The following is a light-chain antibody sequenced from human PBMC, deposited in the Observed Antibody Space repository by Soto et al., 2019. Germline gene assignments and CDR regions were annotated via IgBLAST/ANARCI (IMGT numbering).Light chain of an antibody. CDR2: GAS. V-gene: IGKV3D-15*01. J-gene: IGKJ4*01. CDR1: QSISST. Sequence: EIVMTQSPATLSVSPGERATLSCRASQSISSTLAWYQKKPGQAPRLLISGASTRATGIPVRISGSGSGTEFTLTIDSLQSEDSAVYYCQQYNSWPLTFGGGTKVYIK. CDR3: QQYNSWPLT.